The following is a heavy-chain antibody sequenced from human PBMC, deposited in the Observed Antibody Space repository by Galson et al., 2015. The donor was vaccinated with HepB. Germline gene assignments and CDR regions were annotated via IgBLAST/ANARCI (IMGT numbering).Heavy chain of an antibody. J-gene: IGHJ6*02. Sequence: LRLSCAASRFTFSRYWMPWVRQAPGTGLVWVSRINSDAGTTSYADSVKGPFTISRDNAKNTLYLQMNSLRAEDTAVYYCARAIPYGDYYYYYAMDVWGQGTTVTVSS. V-gene: IGHV3-74*01. CDR1: RFTFSRYW. CDR3: ARAIPYGDYYYYYAMDV. CDR2: INSDAGTT. D-gene: IGHD4-17*01.